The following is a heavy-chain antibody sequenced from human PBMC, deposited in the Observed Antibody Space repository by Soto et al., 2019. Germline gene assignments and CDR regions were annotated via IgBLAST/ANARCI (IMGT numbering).Heavy chain of an antibody. V-gene: IGHV3-11*03. Sequence: GGSLRLSCAAPGFTFSDYYMNWIRQAPGKGLEWVSYISSSGSYTNYADSVKGRFTISRDNSKNTLYLQMNSLRAEDTAVYYCEPDSSRPFPNWFDPWGQGTQVTVSS. CDR1: GFTFSDYY. D-gene: IGHD3-22*01. CDR2: ISSSGSYT. CDR3: EPDSSRPFPNWFDP. J-gene: IGHJ5*02.